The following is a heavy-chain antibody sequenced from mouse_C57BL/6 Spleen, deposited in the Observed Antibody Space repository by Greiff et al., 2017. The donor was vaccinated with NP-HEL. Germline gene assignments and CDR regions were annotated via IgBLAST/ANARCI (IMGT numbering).Heavy chain of an antibody. J-gene: IGHJ4*01. CDR3: ARSGGYGPSYAMDY. D-gene: IGHD2-2*01. V-gene: IGHV1-18*01. CDR2: INANNFGT. CDR1: RPPFPSSP. Sequence: DVQLQQSGPELVKPGPPVKIPFTRPRPPFPSSPLSLFPPLPFTILYFILTINANNFGTIYNQKFKGKATLTVDKSSSTAYMELRSLTSEDTAVYYCARSGGYGPSYAMDYWGQGTSVTVSS.